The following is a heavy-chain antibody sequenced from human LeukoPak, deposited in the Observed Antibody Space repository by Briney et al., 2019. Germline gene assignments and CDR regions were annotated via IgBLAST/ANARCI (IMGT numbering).Heavy chain of an antibody. V-gene: IGHV3-30*02. CDR2: IRYDGSNK. CDR1: GFTFSSYG. J-gene: IGHJ4*02. D-gene: IGHD3-9*01. Sequence: GGSLRLSCAASGFTFSSYGMHWVRQAPGKGLEWVAFIRYDGSNKYYADSVKGRFTISRDNSKNTLYLQMNSLRAEDTAVYYCAKVQNVLRYFDWLFPLDYWGQGTLVTVSS. CDR3: AKVQNVLRYFDWLFPLDY.